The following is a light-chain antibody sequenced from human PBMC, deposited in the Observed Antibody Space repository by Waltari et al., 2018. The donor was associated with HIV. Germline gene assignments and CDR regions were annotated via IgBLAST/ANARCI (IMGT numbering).Light chain of an antibody. J-gene: IGKJ2*01. CDR1: QSILSSSNNRKY. Sequence: DIVMTQSPDSLAVSLGERATMNCKSSQSILSSSNNRKYLAWYHQKPGQPPKLLIYWASSRDSGVPDRFIGRGSGTDFSLTISSLQAEDVAVYFCHQYYTTPYTFGQGTKLEIK. CDR2: WAS. V-gene: IGKV4-1*01. CDR3: HQYYTTPYT.